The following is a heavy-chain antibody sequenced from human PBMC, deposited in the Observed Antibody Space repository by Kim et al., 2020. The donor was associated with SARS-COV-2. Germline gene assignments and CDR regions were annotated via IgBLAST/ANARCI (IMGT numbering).Heavy chain of an antibody. V-gene: IGHV3-30*18. CDR1: GFTFSSYG. Sequence: GGSLRLSCAASGFTFSSYGMHWVRQAPGKGLEWVAVISYDGSNKYYADSVKGRFTISRDNSKNTLYLQMNSLRAEDTAVYYCAKVSGWHNGDYWGQGTLVTVSS. CDR3: AKVSGWHNGDY. CDR2: ISYDGSNK. J-gene: IGHJ4*02. D-gene: IGHD6-19*01.